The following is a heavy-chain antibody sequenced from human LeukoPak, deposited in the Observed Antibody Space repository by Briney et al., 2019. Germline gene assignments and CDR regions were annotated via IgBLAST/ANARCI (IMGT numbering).Heavy chain of an antibody. CDR3: ARGGYYDILTGSGGAFDI. D-gene: IGHD3-9*01. V-gene: IGHV1-8*01. CDR2: INPNSGNT. Sequence: ASVKVSCKASGYTFTSYDINWVRQATGLGLEWFGYINPNSGNTGYAQKFQGGVTMTRNTSISTAYMELSSLRSEDTAVYYCARGGYYDILTGSGGAFDIWGQGTMVTVSS. CDR1: GYTFTSYD. J-gene: IGHJ3*02.